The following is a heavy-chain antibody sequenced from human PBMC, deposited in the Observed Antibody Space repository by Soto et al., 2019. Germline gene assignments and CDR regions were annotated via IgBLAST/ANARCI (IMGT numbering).Heavy chain of an antibody. Sequence: EVQLLESGGGLVQPGESLRLSCAASGFTFSSYAMSWVRQAPGKGLEWVSVISGSDDSTYYADSAKGRFTLSRDNSKNTVYLQMCSLVAGDTAVYYCVNRSSSSTFDFWGQGSLVTISS. CDR2: ISGSDDST. D-gene: IGHD6-6*01. CDR3: VNRSSSSTFDF. CDR1: GFTFSSYA. J-gene: IGHJ4*01. V-gene: IGHV3-23*01.